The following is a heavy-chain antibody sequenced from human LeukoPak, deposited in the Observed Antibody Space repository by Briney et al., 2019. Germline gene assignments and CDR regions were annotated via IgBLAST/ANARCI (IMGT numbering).Heavy chain of an antibody. D-gene: IGHD1-26*01. J-gene: IGHJ5*02. CDR1: GGTFSSYA. CDR3: ARGVVGAHAGNWFDP. Sequence: ASVKVSCKASGGTFSSYAISWVRQAPGQGLEWMGIINPSGGSTSYAQKFQGRVTMTRDTSTSTVYMELSSLRSEDTAVYYCARGVVGAHAGNWFDPWGQGTLVTVSS. CDR2: INPSGGST. V-gene: IGHV1-46*01.